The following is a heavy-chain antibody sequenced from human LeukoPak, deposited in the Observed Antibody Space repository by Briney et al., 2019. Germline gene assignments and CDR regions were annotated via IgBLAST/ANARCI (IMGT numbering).Heavy chain of an antibody. D-gene: IGHD3-22*01. CDR1: GFTFSSYA. CDR2: ISSNGGST. J-gene: IGHJ4*02. V-gene: IGHV3-64*01. CDR3: AREGSGYYGIFDY. Sequence: PGGSLRPSCAASGFTFSSYAMHWVRQAPGKGLEYVSAISSNGGSTYYANSVKGRFTISRDNSKNTLYLQMGSLRAEDMAVYYCAREGSGYYGIFDYWGQGTLVTVSS.